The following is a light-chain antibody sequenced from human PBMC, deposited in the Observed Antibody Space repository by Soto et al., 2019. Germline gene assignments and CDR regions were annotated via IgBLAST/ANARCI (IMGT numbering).Light chain of an antibody. J-gene: IGKJ1*01. CDR2: GAS. V-gene: IGKV3-15*01. Sequence: ELVLTHSPATLSVSPGENAPLSCGPRQSVATNLAWYQQKPGQAPRLLIYGASTRATGIPARFSGSGSGTEFTLTISSLQSEDFAVYYCQQYNNWPGTFGQGTKV. CDR3: QQYNNWPGT. CDR1: QSVATN.